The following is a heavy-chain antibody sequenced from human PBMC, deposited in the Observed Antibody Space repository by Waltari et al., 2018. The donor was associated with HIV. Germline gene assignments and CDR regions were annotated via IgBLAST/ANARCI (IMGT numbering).Heavy chain of an antibody. CDR2: IDYRGTP. Sequence: QVQLQESGPGLLKPSETLSLTCTVSGGSVSSGSSYWTWIRQSPGKGLEWIGYIDYRGTPKYNPSLKSRVTISVDSSKNQFSLRLNSLTAADTAVYYCARYPLAAAGDSYYFMDVWGKGTTVTVSS. J-gene: IGHJ6*03. CDR3: ARYPLAAAGDSYYFMDV. V-gene: IGHV4-61*01. D-gene: IGHD6-13*01. CDR1: GGSVSSGSSY.